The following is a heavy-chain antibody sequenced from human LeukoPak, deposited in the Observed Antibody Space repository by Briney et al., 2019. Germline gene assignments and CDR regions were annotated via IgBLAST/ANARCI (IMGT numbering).Heavy chain of an antibody. CDR2: ISAYNGNT. CDR3: ARSEIRHLIVPAAMIGWFDP. CDR1: GYTFTSYG. V-gene: IGHV1-18*01. D-gene: IGHD2-2*01. J-gene: IGHJ5*02. Sequence: ASVKVYCKASGYTFTSYGISWVRQAPGQGLEWMGWISAYNGNTNYAQKLQGRVTMTTDTSTSTAYMELRSLRSDDTAVYYCARSEIRHLIVPAAMIGWFDPWGQGTLVTVSS.